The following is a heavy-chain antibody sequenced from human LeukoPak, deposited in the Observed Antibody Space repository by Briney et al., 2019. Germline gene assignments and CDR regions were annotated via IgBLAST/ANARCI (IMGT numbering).Heavy chain of an antibody. V-gene: IGHV4-39*07. CDR1: GGSIRSSYYY. J-gene: IGHJ6*02. CDR3: ARVAAGGYYYYGTDV. D-gene: IGHD3-16*01. CDR2: IYDSGST. Sequence: SETLSLTCTVSGGSIRSSYYYWGWIRQPPGKGLEWIGSIYDSGSTYYNPSLKSRVTISVDTSKNQFSLKLSSVTAADTAVYYCARVAAGGYYYYGTDVWGQGTTVTVSS.